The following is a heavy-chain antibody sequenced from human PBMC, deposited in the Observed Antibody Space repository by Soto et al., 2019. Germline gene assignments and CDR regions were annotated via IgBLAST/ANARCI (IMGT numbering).Heavy chain of an antibody. CDR3: ASERSAQDFDF. D-gene: IGHD1-26*01. CDR1: GGTFSSHG. J-gene: IGHJ4*02. Sequence: QVQLVQSGTVVQRRGSSVKVSCQASGGTFSSHGMAWVRQAPGQGLEWMGGIIPTFGTPTYAPKFQGRVTITADKCTNTAYMELSSLRSEDTGVYYCASERSAQDFDFWGQGTLITVS. V-gene: IGHV1-69*06. CDR2: IIPTFGTP.